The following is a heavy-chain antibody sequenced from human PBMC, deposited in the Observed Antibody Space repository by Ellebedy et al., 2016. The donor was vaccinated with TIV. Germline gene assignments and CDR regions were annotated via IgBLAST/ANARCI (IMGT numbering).Heavy chain of an antibody. CDR3: ATTSPFIVVVPAANYGMDV. V-gene: IGHV1-24*01. Sequence: ASVKVSXXVSGYTLTELSMHWVRQAPGKGLEWMGGFDPEDGETIYAQKFQGRVTMTEDTSTDTAYMELSSLRSEDTAVYYCATTSPFIVVVPAANYGMDVWGQGTTVTVSS. CDR2: FDPEDGET. D-gene: IGHD2-2*01. CDR1: GYTLTELS. J-gene: IGHJ6*02.